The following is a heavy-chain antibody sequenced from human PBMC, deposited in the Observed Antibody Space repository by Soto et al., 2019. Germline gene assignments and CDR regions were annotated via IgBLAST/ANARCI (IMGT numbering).Heavy chain of an antibody. CDR1: GDSVSSNSAA. CDR2: TYYRSKWYN. J-gene: IGHJ6*02. Sequence: SQTLSLTCAISGDSVSSNSAAWNWIRQSPSRGLEWLGRTYYRSKWYNDYAVSVKSRITINPDTSKNQFSLQLNSVTPEDTAVYFCAKGMLAVDGLADYDYYVMKFWG. CDR3: AKGMLAVDGLADYDYYVMKF. D-gene: IGHD2-8*01. V-gene: IGHV6-1*01.